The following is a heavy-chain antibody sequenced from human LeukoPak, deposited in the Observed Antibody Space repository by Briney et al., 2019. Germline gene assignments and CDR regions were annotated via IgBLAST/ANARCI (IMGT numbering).Heavy chain of an antibody. CDR1: GYSFTSYS. CDR3: PRASYYSGGSCYSDY. D-gene: IGHD2-15*01. CDR2: ISAYNGNT. Sequence: ASVKVSCKASGYSFTSYSISWVRQAPGQGLEWMGWISAYNGNTIYAQKVKGRVTMTTDTSTSTAYMELRSLKSDDPDVYYWPRASYYSGGSCYSDYWGQGTLVTVSS. V-gene: IGHV1-18*01. J-gene: IGHJ4*02.